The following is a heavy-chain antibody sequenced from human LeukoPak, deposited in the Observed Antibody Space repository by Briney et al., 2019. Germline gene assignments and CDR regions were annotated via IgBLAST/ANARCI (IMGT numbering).Heavy chain of an antibody. D-gene: IGHD1-1*01. CDR1: GFTFSDYY. Sequence: PGGSLGLSCAASGFTFSDYYMSWIRQAPGKGLEWVSYISDRTSDTNYIDSVKGRFTISRDNAKNSLYLQMNSLRAEDTAVYYCTRVGSSGSVDYWGQGTLITVSS. CDR2: ISDRTSDT. CDR3: TRVGSSGSVDY. V-gene: IGHV3-11*06. J-gene: IGHJ4*02.